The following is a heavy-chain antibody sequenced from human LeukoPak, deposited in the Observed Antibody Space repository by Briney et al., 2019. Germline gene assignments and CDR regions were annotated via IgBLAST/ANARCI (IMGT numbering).Heavy chain of an antibody. Sequence: ASVKVSCGASGYTFTGYYMHWVRQAPGQGLEWMGWINPNSGGTNYAQKFQGRVTMTRDTSISTAYMELSRLRSDDTAVYYCARVLHYDILTGFKSYGMDVWGQGTTVTVSS. D-gene: IGHD3-9*01. CDR3: ARVLHYDILTGFKSYGMDV. CDR2: INPNSGGT. V-gene: IGHV1-2*02. CDR1: GYTFTGYY. J-gene: IGHJ6*02.